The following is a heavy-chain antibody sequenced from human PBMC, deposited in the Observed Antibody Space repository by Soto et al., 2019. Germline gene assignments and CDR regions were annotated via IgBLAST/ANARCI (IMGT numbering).Heavy chain of an antibody. Sequence: QVQLVESGGGVVQPGRSLRLSCTASEFTFSDHAMHWVRQAPGKGLEWVALLSYDGSHTYYSDSLRGRFTISRDNSMNTLVLQMISLRAEDTAVYYCARDPGKGYFSGGYCYAPDFWGQGTLVTVSS. CDR2: LSYDGSHT. CDR1: EFTFSDHA. D-gene: IGHD2-15*01. V-gene: IGHV3-30-3*01. J-gene: IGHJ4*02. CDR3: ARDPGKGYFSGGYCYAPDF.